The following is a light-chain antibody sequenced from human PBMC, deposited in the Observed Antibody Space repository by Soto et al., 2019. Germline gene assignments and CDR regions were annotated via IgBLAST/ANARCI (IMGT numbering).Light chain of an antibody. V-gene: IGKV3-20*01. J-gene: IGKJ1*01. CDR1: QSIDNNY. CDR3: QQYSRAPLT. CDR2: GAS. Sequence: IVLTHSPVPLSLSPGERATLSCSASQSIDNNYLAWYQQKPGQAPRLVIYGASTRATDIPDRFSASGSGTDFTLTISRLEPEDFAVYYCQQYSRAPLTFGQGTKVAIK.